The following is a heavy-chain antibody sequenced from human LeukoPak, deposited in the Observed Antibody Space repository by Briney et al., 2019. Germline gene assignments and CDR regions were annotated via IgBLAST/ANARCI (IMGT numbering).Heavy chain of an antibody. CDR2: ISGSGDNT. V-gene: IGHV3-23*01. J-gene: IGHJ6*02. CDR3: AKRAPMVRGRTDYQYGLDV. Sequence: QTGGSLRLSCAASGFTVSSNYMSWVRQAPGKGLERVSAISGSGDNTYYADSVKGQFTISRDNSKNALYLQLNSLGAEDTAVYYCAKRAPMVRGRTDYQYGLDVWGQGTTVTVSS. D-gene: IGHD3-10*01. CDR1: GFTVSSNY.